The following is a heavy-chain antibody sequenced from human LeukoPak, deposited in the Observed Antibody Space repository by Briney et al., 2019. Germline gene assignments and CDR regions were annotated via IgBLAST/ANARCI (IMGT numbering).Heavy chain of an antibody. CDR3: ARDRSASYRFDY. CDR1: GDSISGYY. Sequence: SETLPLTCSVSGDSISGYYWSWIRQPAGKGLEWIGRIYTSGSTNYNPSLKSRVTMSVDTSKNQFSLNLTSATAADTAVYYCARDRSASYRFDYWGQGTLVTVSS. J-gene: IGHJ4*02. D-gene: IGHD1-26*01. CDR2: IYTSGST. V-gene: IGHV4-4*07.